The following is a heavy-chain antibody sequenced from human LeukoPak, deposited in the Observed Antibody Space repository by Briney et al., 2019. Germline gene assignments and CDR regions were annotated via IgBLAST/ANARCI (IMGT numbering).Heavy chain of an antibody. V-gene: IGHV3-48*03. J-gene: IGHJ5*02. CDR3: AAGGYYDFWSGYSYNWFDP. CDR2: ISSSGSTI. CDR1: GFTFSSYE. D-gene: IGHD3-3*01. Sequence: GGSLRLSCAASGFTFSSYEMNWVRQAPGKGLEWVSYISSSGSTIYYANSVKGRFTSSRDNAKNSLYLQMNSLRAEDTAVYYCAAGGYYDFWSGYSYNWFDPWGQGTLVTDCS.